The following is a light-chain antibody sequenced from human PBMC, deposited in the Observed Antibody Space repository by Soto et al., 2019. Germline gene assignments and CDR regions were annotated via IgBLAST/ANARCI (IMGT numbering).Light chain of an antibody. V-gene: IGKV1-39*01. CDR2: AAS. Sequence: DIQMTQSPSSLSASVGARVTITCRASQSISSYLNWYQQKPGKAPKLLIYAASSLQSGVPSRFSGSGSGTDLTITISSLQPEDFETYYCQQSYSTPKTFGQGTKVDIK. J-gene: IGKJ1*01. CDR1: QSISSY. CDR3: QQSYSTPKT.